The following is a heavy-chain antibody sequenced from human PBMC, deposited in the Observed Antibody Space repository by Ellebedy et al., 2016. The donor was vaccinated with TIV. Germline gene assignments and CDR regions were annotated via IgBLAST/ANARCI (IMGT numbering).Heavy chain of an antibody. V-gene: IGHV4-39*01. Sequence: SETLSLTCTVSGGSISSSSYYWGWIRQPPGKGLEWIGSIYYSGSTYYNPSLKSRVTISVDTSKNQFSLKLSSVTAADTAVYYCARGGYSGYDWGLYYYYYGMDVWGQGTTVTVSS. CDR3: ARGGYSGYDWGLYYYYYGMDV. CDR1: GGSISSSSYY. CDR2: IYYSGST. D-gene: IGHD5-12*01. J-gene: IGHJ6*02.